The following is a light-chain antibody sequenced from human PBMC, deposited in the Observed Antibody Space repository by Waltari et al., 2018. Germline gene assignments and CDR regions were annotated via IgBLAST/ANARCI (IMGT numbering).Light chain of an antibody. J-gene: IGLJ2*01. V-gene: IGLV3-1*01. CDR3: QTWTSSGVV. CDR2: EDS. Sequence: SFDLTQAPSVSVLPGQIACGPWSGVNLGDKYVCWYQQKPGHSPVLLIYEDSERPSGIPGRFSGSNSGNTATLTISATQAMDEADYYCQTWTSSGVVFGGGTKLTVL. CDR1: NLGDKY.